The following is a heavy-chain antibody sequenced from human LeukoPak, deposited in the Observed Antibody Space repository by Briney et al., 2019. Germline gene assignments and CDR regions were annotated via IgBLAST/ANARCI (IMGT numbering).Heavy chain of an antibody. CDR2: ISAYNGNT. CDR3: ARGGYGDPDLYYYYYGMDV. Sequence: ASVKVSCKASGYTFTSYGISWVRQALGQGLEWMGWISAYNGNTNYAQKLQGRVTMTTDTSTSTAYMELRSLRSDDTAVYYCARGGYGDPDLYYYYYGMDVWGQGTTVTVSS. J-gene: IGHJ6*02. V-gene: IGHV1-18*01. CDR1: GYTFTSYG. D-gene: IGHD4-17*01.